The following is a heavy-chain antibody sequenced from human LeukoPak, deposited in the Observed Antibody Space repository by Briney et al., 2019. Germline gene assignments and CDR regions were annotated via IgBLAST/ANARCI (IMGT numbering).Heavy chain of an antibody. J-gene: IGHJ4*02. V-gene: IGHV4-59*01. CDR3: ARGQWELLPHFDY. CDR1: GGSISSYY. CDR2: IHYSGST. D-gene: IGHD1-26*01. Sequence: SETLSLTCTVSGGSISSYYWSWIRQPPGKGLEWIGYIHYSGSTNYNPSLKSRVTISVDTSKNQFSLKLSSVTAADTAVYYCARGQWELLPHFDYWGQGTLVTVSS.